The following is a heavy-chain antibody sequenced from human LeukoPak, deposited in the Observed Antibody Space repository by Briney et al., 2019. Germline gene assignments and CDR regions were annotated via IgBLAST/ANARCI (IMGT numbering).Heavy chain of an antibody. Sequence: GGSLRLSCAASGFTFSDYWMSWVRQAPGKGLEWVANIKQDGSEKHCVDSVKGRFTISRDNAKNSLYLQMNSLRAEDTAVYYCAKEMGYCSSTSCYSGWVDYWGQGTLVTVSS. CDR3: AKEMGYCSSTSCYSGWVDY. CDR1: GFTFSDYW. D-gene: IGHD2-2*02. CDR2: IKQDGSEK. V-gene: IGHV3-7*01. J-gene: IGHJ4*02.